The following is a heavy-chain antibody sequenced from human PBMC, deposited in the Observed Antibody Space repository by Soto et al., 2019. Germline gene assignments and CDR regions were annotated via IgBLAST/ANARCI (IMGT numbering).Heavy chain of an antibody. D-gene: IGHD3-22*01. V-gene: IGHV3-33*01. CDR2: IWYDGSNK. Sequence: PGGSLRLSCAASGFTFSSYGMHWVRQAPGKGLEWVAVIWYDGSNKYYAVSVKGRFTISRDNSENTLYLQMNSLRAEDTAVYYCARDGYSSYYYYGMDVWGQGITVTVSS. J-gene: IGHJ6*02. CDR1: GFTFSSYG. CDR3: ARDGYSSYYYYGMDV.